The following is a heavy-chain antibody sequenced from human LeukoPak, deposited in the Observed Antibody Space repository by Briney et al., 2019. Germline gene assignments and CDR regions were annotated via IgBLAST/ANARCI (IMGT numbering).Heavy chain of an antibody. V-gene: IGHV1-69*04. J-gene: IGHJ4*02. CDR1: GGTFNSYV. Sequence: SVKVSCKGFGGTFNSYVIIWGRQAPGQRLEWGGKIIPIFGIANYVQKFQGRVTITADKSTSTAYMELSSLRSEDTAVYYCASDPYYYDSSGYYYFDYWGQGTLVTVSS. CDR2: IIPIFGIA. CDR3: ASDPYYYDSSGYYYFDY. D-gene: IGHD3-22*01.